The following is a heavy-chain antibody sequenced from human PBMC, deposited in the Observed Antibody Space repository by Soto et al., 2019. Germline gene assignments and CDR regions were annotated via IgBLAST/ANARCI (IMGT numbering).Heavy chain of an antibody. CDR3: ATRYSYGYLQLDY. D-gene: IGHD5-18*01. V-gene: IGHV3-30*03. Sequence: QVQLVESGGGVVQPGRSLRLSCAASGFTFSSYGMHWVRQAPGKGLEWVAVISYDGSNKYYADSVKGRFTISRDNSKHTLYLPMNSLRAEDTAVYYCATRYSYGYLQLDYWGQGTLVTVSS. CDR2: ISYDGSNK. CDR1: GFTFSSYG. J-gene: IGHJ4*02.